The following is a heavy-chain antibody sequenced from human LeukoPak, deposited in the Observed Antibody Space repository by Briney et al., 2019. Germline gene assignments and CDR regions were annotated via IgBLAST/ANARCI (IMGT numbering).Heavy chain of an antibody. J-gene: IGHJ4*02. Sequence: PWASVKVSCKASGYTFNNYGISWVRQAPGQGLEWMGWISAYNGHTNYAPNLQGRVTMTTDTSTSTVYMELRSLRSDDTAVYYCARAGGYCGRISCPYYFDYWGQGSLVAVSS. V-gene: IGHV1-18*01. CDR2: ISAYNGHT. CDR1: GYTFNNYG. CDR3: ARAGGYCGRISCPYYFDY. D-gene: IGHD2-15*01.